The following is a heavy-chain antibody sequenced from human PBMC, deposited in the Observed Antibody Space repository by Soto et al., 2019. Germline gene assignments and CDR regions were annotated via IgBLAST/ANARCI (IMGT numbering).Heavy chain of an antibody. V-gene: IGHV3-20*04. J-gene: IGHJ6*02. CDR3: ARGGGTGGGDSWGGYYYGMDV. CDR2: INWNGGST. CDR1: GFTFDDYG. Sequence: EVQLVESGGGVVRPGGSLRLSCAASGFTFDDYGMSWVRQAPGKGLEWVSGINWNGGSTGYADSVKGRFTISRDNAQNSRYLEMNSLRAEDTALYYCARGGGTGGGDSWGGYYYGMDVWGQGTTVTVSS. D-gene: IGHD4-17*01.